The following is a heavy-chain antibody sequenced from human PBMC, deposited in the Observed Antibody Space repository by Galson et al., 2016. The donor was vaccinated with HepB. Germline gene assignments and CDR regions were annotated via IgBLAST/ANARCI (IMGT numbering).Heavy chain of an antibody. Sequence: SLRLSCAASGFTFSDAWMNWVRQAPGKGLEWVGRSKGKADGGTTDHAAPVKGRFSISRDDSKNTLYLQMNNLQTEDSAVYFCTTLMPAAASDYWGQGTLVTVSS. CDR2: SKGKADGGTT. CDR1: GFTFSDAW. D-gene: IGHD6-13*01. V-gene: IGHV3-15*01. CDR3: TTLMPAAASDY. J-gene: IGHJ4*02.